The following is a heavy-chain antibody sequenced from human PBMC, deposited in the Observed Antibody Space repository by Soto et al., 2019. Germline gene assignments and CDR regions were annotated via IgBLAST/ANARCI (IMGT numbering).Heavy chain of an antibody. CDR1: GFTFRNYD. D-gene: IGHD6-13*01. CDR2: ISARGGGP. J-gene: IGHJ4*02. Sequence: GSLRLSCAASGFTFRNYDMSWVRQAPGKGLEWVSAISARGGGPYYTESVRGRFTISRDNSKNTLYLQMNSLRAEDTAVYYCAKRGSSSYFDYWGQGTLVTVSS. CDR3: AKRGSSSYFDY. V-gene: IGHV3-23*01.